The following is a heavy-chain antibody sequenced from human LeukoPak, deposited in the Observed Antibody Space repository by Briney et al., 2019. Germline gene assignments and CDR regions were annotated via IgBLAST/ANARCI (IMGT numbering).Heavy chain of an antibody. D-gene: IGHD6-13*01. CDR3: ARDSSSWYYDY. CDR1: GFTFSSYW. Sequence: GGSLRLSCAASGFTFSSYWMHWVRQAPRKGLVWVSCIKSDGSSTTYADSVKGRFTISRDNAKNTLHLQMNSLRAEDTAVYYCARDSSSWYYDYWGQGTLVTVSS. V-gene: IGHV3-74*03. J-gene: IGHJ4*02. CDR2: IKSDGSST.